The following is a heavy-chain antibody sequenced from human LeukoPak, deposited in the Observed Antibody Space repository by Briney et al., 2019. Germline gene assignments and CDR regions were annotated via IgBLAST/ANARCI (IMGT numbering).Heavy chain of an antibody. J-gene: IGHJ4*02. D-gene: IGHD1-1*01. CDR2: IYPSDSDT. CDR3: ARLERRLEAIDY. CDR1: GYSFTTYW. V-gene: IGHV5-51*01. Sequence: GESLKISCKGSGYSFTTYWIAWVRQMPGKGLEWMGIIYPSDSDTRYSPSFQGQVTISADKSISTAYLQWCSLKASDTAMYYCARLERRLEAIDYWGQGTLVTVSS.